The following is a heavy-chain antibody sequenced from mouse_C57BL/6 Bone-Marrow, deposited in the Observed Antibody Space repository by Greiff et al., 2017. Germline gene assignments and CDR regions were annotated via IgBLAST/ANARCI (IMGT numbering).Heavy chain of an antibody. Sequence: VQLKQSGAELVRPGASVKLSCTASGFNIKDYYMHWVKQRPEQGLEWIGRIDPEDGGTEYAAKFKGKATMTADTSSNTAYMQLSSLTSDDTAVYYCTTRYYGSSYDWYFDVWGTGTTVTVSS. V-gene: IGHV14-1*01. D-gene: IGHD1-1*01. J-gene: IGHJ1*03. CDR3: TTRYYGSSYDWYFDV. CDR1: GFNIKDYY. CDR2: IDPEDGGT.